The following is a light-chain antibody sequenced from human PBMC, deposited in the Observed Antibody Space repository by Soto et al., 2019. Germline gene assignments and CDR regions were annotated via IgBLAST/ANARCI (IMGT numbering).Light chain of an antibody. J-gene: IGKJ1*01. CDR2: GAS. CDR1: QSVGRD. V-gene: IGKV3-11*01. Sequence: EIVLTQSPATLSLSPGERATLSCRASQSVGRDLAWYQQKPGQAPRLLIHGASDRATGIPARFSGSGSGTDFTLTISSLGPEDFAVYYCQQRSNWQTFGQGTKVDNK. CDR3: QQRSNWQT.